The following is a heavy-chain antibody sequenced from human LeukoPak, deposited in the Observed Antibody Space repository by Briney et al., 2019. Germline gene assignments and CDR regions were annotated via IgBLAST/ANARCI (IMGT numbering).Heavy chain of an antibody. J-gene: IGHJ4*02. CDR2: ISGSGGST. CDR1: GFTFSSYA. Sequence: GGSLRLSCAASGFTFSSYAMSWVRQAPGKGLEWVSAISGSGGSTYYADSVKGRFTISRDNSKNTLYLQMNSLRAEDTAVYYCAKHPDCYYGSGSPLEYWGQGTQVTVSS. V-gene: IGHV3-23*01. CDR3: AKHPDCYYGSGSPLEY. D-gene: IGHD3-10*01.